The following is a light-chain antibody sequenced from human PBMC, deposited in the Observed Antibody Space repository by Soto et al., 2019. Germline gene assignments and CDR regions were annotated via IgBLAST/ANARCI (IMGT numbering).Light chain of an antibody. CDR3: QQSGDWPLT. V-gene: IGKV3-11*01. J-gene: IGKJ4*01. CDR2: DAS. Sequence: EIVLTQSPATLSLSPGERATLSCRASQSLSSYLAWYQQKRGQAPRLLIYDASKRATGIPARFSGSGSGPGFTLSISSLEPEDFAVYYCQQSGDWPLTFGGGTKVEI. CDR1: QSLSSY.